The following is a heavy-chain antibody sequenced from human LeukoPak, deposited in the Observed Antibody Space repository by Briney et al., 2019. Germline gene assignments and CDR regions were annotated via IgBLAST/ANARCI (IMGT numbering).Heavy chain of an antibody. CDR2: IYGSGVSI. V-gene: IGHV3-23*01. J-gene: IGHJ4*02. CDR1: GFTFRSYV. CDR3: AKDLGWELPAEAY. D-gene: IGHD1-26*01. Sequence: GGSLRLSCVASGFTFRSYVMNWVRQAPGKGLEWLATIYGSGVSISYADSVKGRFTISRDNSNNTLYLQMNSLRAEDTAMYYCAKDLGWELPAEAYWGQGILVTVSS.